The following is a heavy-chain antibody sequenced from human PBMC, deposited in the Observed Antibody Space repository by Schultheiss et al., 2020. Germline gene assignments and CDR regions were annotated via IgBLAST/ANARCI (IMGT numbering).Heavy chain of an antibody. CDR2: ISGGGSHT. Sequence: GGSLRLSCVGSGFTFSDYVMSWVRQAPGKGLEWVSMISGGGSHTYYSDSVKGRFTISRDNSKNTLFLQMNSLRAEDTAVYYCVKMIYYYGMDVWGQGTTVTVSS. J-gene: IGHJ6*02. CDR1: GFTFSDYV. D-gene: IGHD3-16*01. CDR3: VKMIYYYGMDV. V-gene: IGHV3-23*01.